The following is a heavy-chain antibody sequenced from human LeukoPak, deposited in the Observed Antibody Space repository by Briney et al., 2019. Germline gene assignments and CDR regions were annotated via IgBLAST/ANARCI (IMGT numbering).Heavy chain of an antibody. J-gene: IGHJ2*01. CDR2: IYYSGTT. CDR1: GASVNTGSYY. D-gene: IGHD4-17*01. V-gene: IGHV4-61*01. CDR3: ARGGGDFWYLDL. Sequence: SETLSLTCTVSGASVNTGSYYWSWLRQPPGKGLEWIGNIYYSGTTNYNPSLKSRVTMSVDTSKNQFSLKLNSVTAADTAVYYCARGGGDFWYLDLWGRGTLVTVSS.